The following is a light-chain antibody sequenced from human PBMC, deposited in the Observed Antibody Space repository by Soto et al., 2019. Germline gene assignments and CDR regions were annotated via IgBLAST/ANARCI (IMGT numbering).Light chain of an antibody. Sequence: QAVVTQPPSASGTPGQRVTISCSGSSSNIGSNYVYWYQHIPGTAPKVLIYKNSHRSSGVPDRFSGSKSDTSASLAISGLRSEDEAHYYCAVWEDSLSGVVFGGGTKLTVL. J-gene: IGLJ3*02. CDR2: KNS. CDR3: AVWEDSLSGVV. CDR1: SSNIGSNY. V-gene: IGLV1-47*01.